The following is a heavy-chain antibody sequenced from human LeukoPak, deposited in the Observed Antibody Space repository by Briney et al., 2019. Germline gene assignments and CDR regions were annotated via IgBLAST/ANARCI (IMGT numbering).Heavy chain of an antibody. Sequence: ASVKVSCKASGGTFSSYAISWVRQAPGQGLEWMGGITPIFGTANYAQKFQGRVTITADESTSTAYMELSSLRSEDTAVYYCASVTLGGNCSSTSCPPNYWGQGTLVTVSS. CDR3: ASVTLGGNCSSTSCPPNY. V-gene: IGHV1-69*13. J-gene: IGHJ4*02. D-gene: IGHD2-2*01. CDR2: ITPIFGTA. CDR1: GGTFSSYA.